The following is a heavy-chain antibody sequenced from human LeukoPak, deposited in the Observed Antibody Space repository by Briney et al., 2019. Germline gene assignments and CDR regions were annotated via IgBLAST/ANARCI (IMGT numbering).Heavy chain of an antibody. CDR2: ISPDGTSS. CDR3: ARMDWG. V-gene: IGHV3-74*01. CDR1: GFTFSSHW. D-gene: IGHD3/OR15-3a*01. Sequence: GGSLRLSCAASGFTFSSHWIHWVRQVPGKGLVWVSRISPDGTSSSYADSVRGRFTTSRDNAKNTVYLQMNSLRTEDTAVYYCARMDWGWGQGTLVTVSP. J-gene: IGHJ4*02.